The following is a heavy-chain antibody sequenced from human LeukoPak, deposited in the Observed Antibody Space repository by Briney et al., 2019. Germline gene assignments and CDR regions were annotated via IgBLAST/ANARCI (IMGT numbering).Heavy chain of an antibody. J-gene: IGHJ5*02. V-gene: IGHV3-23*01. Sequence: GGSLRLSCAASGLTFREYAMTWVRQASGKGLEWVSSISAGDDSTYYADSVKGRFTISRDISKNTLFLQMNSLRAEDTAVYYCARVLRMPGAAKYNWFDPWGQGTLVTVSS. CDR3: ARVLRMPGAAKYNWFDP. CDR1: GLTFREYA. D-gene: IGHD1-26*01. CDR2: ISAGDDST.